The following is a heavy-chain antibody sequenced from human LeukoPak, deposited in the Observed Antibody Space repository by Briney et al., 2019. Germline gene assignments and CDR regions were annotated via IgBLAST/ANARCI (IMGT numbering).Heavy chain of an antibody. D-gene: IGHD2-2*01. J-gene: IGHJ4*02. Sequence: RPGGSLRLSCAASGFSFSSFAMTWVRQAPGKGLEWVSSITGGHYPTYNTDSVKGRFTIYRDNSKNTMYLQMNSLRAEDTAVYYCAKVRPRYCSSTSCYSGTYYFDYWGQGTLVTVSS. CDR3: AKVRPRYCSSTSCYSGTYYFDY. CDR2: ITGGHYPT. V-gene: IGHV3-23*01. CDR1: GFSFSSFA.